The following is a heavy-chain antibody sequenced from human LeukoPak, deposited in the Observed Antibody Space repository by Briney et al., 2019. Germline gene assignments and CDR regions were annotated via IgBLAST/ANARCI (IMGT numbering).Heavy chain of an antibody. CDR1: GGSISSYY. CDR3: AGQHTVKGSYYYYYMDV. Sequence: PSETLSLTCTVSGGSISSYYWSWIRQPPGKGLEWIGYIYTSGSTNYNPSLKGRVTISVDTSKNQFSLKLSSVTAADTAVYYCAGQHTVKGSYYYYYMDVWGKGTTVTVSS. D-gene: IGHD4-11*01. J-gene: IGHJ6*03. CDR2: IYTSGST. V-gene: IGHV4-4*09.